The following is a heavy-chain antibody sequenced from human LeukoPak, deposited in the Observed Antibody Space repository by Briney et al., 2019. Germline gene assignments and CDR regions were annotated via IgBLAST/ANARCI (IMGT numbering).Heavy chain of an antibody. Sequence: GGSLRLSCAASGFTFSDYYMSWIRQAPGKGLEWVSYSSSSGSTIYYADSVKGRFTISRDNAKNSLYLQMNSLRAEDTAVYYCARALYSGYEAPGFDYWGQGTLVTVSS. CDR3: ARALYSGYEAPGFDY. J-gene: IGHJ4*02. CDR2: SSSSGSTI. CDR1: GFTFSDYY. V-gene: IGHV3-11*01. D-gene: IGHD5-12*01.